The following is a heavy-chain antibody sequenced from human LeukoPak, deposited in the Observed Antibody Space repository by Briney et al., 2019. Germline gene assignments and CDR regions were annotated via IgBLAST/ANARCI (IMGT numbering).Heavy chain of an antibody. Sequence: GGSLRLSCAASGFTFSSYAMNWVRQAPGKGLEWVSAISGSGSTIYYADSVKGRFTISRDNAKNSLYLQMNSLRAEDTAVYYCAELGITMIGGVWGKGTTVTISS. V-gene: IGHV3-48*03. D-gene: IGHD3-10*02. CDR3: AELGITMIGGV. J-gene: IGHJ6*04. CDR2: ISGSGSTI. CDR1: GFTFSSYA.